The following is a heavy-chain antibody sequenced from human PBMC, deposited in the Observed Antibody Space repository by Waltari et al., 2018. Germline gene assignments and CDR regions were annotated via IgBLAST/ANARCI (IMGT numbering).Heavy chain of an antibody. CDR1: GFRFSNNW. CDR2: MKEDGTQK. V-gene: IGHV3-7*01. D-gene: IGHD7-27*01. CDR3: ARDWNWGFDY. Sequence: EVQLVESGGGLVQPGGSLRLSCAASGFRFSNNWMSWVGQAPGKGLEWVANMKEDGTQKYYVDSVRGRFTISRDNTKNTLYLQMNSLRVEDTAVYYCARDWNWGFDYWGQGTLVTVSS. J-gene: IGHJ4*02.